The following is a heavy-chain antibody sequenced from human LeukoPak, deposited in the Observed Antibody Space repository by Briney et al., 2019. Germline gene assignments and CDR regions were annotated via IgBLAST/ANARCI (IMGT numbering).Heavy chain of an antibody. D-gene: IGHD4-17*01. CDR2: IRTKTYGGTP. CDR1: GFNFGDFA. CDR3: SRGPHLDYGIDY. Sequence: GGSLRLSCTASGFNFGDFAMSWFRQAPGKGLEWVGFIRTKTYGGTPEYAASVKARFTISRDDSKSIAYLQMNSLKTEDTAVYYCSRGPHLDYGIDYWGQGNLVTVSS. V-gene: IGHV3-49*03. J-gene: IGHJ4*02.